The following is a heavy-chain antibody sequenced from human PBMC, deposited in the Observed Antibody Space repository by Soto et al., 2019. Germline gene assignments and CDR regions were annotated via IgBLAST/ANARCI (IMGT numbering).Heavy chain of an antibody. CDR3: AKEGGYSYGSVNWFDP. V-gene: IGHV3-23*01. J-gene: IGHJ5*02. Sequence: GGSLRLSCAASGFTFSSYAMSWVRQAPGKGLEWVSAISGSGGSTYYADSVKGRFTISRDNPKNTLYLQMNSLRAEDTAVYYCAKEGGYSYGSVNWFDPWGQGTLVTVSS. CDR1: GFTFSSYA. CDR2: ISGSGGST. D-gene: IGHD5-18*01.